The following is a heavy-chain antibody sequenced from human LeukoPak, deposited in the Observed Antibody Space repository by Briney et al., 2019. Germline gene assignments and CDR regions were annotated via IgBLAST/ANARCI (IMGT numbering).Heavy chain of an antibody. CDR2: IYHSGST. D-gene: IGHD6-13*01. V-gene: IGHV4-4*02. CDR3: ARRTLLAAAGTTSG. Sequence: PSGTLPLTCAVSGGSISSSNWWSWVRQPPGKGLEWIGEIYHSGSTNYNPSLKSRVTISVDKSKNQFSLKLSSVTAADTAVYYCARRTLLAAAGTTSGWGQGTLVTVSS. J-gene: IGHJ4*02. CDR1: GGSISSSNW.